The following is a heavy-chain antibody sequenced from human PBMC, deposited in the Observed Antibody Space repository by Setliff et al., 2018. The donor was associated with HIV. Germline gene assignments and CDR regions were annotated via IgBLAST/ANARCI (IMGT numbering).Heavy chain of an antibody. CDR1: GGSISSGTYF. D-gene: IGHD6-19*01. V-gene: IGHV4-61*09. J-gene: IGHJ4*02. Sequence: SETLSLTCTVSGGSISSGTYFWSWIRQPAGKGLERIGHIHTSGNANYNPSLNSRVTISVDTSKNHFSLKLSSVTAADTAVYYCARSLLPSITVAGTIGYWGQGSQVTVSS. CDR2: IHTSGNA. CDR3: ARSLLPSITVAGTIGY.